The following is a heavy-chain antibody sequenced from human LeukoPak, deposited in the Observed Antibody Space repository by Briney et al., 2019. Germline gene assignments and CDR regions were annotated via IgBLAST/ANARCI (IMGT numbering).Heavy chain of an antibody. CDR2: ISVYGGRT. Sequence: ASVKVSCKAAGYTFTSYDISWVRQAPGQGLGWMGWISVYGGRTNYAQKLQGRVTMTTDTSTSTAYMELRSLRSDDTAVYYCARDPITATGRRYFDYWGQGTLVTVSS. CDR1: GYTFTSYD. J-gene: IGHJ4*02. CDR3: ARDPITATGRRYFDY. D-gene: IGHD6-13*01. V-gene: IGHV1-18*01.